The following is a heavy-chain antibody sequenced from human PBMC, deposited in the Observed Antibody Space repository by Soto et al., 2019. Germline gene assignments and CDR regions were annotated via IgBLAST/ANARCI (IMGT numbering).Heavy chain of an antibody. J-gene: IGHJ3*02. Sequence: QAQLVQSGAEMKKPGASVKVSCKAAGYTFSAYTMNWVRQAPGQSLEWMGWINVGSGNTRYSQNFQGRVSITRDTSASTVYMELTGLKSEDTAMYYCARDPETLGPRANDALDIWGQGTMVTVSS. CDR2: INVGSGNT. CDR1: GYTFSAYT. D-gene: IGHD3-3*02. CDR3: ARDPETLGPRANDALDI. V-gene: IGHV1-3*01.